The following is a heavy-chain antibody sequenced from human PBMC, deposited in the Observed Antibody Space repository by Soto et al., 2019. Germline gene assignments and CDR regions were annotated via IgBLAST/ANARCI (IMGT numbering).Heavy chain of an antibody. CDR2: IMPRSPDI. CDR1: GYTFGSAW. V-gene: IGHV5-51*01. Sequence: ESLKISCNAVGYTFGSAWIGWVRQMPAKGLEWIGIIMPRSPDISYSPSVRGHATISADEGLSTAYLQRYSLKASDTGIYYFPRQINPICDFWGQGTLVTDS. J-gene: IGHJ5*01. CDR3: PRQINPICDFWGQGTLVTDS. D-gene: IGHD2-21*02.